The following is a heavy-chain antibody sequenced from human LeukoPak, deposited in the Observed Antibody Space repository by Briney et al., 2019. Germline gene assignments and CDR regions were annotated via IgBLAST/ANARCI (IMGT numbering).Heavy chain of an antibody. CDR1: GGSISSYY. CDR2: IYYSGST. V-gene: IGHV4-59*12. D-gene: IGHD3-22*01. Sequence: SETLSLTCTVSGGSISSYYWSWIRQPPGKGLEWIGNIYYSGSTNYNPSLKSRVTISVDTSKNQFSLKLSSVTAADTAVYYCARNPHYYDSSGYTQGPSDYWGQGTLVTVSS. CDR3: ARNPHYYDSSGYTQGPSDY. J-gene: IGHJ4*02.